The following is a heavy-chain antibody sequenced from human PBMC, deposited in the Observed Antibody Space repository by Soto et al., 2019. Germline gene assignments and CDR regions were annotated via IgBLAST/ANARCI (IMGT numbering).Heavy chain of an antibody. Sequence: EVQLLESGGDVVRPGGSLRLSCAASGFTFSSYAMGWVRQAPGKGLAWVAGVSRAGTYTFYPDSVRGRFSISRDNSRDTVDLYMNALRGDDTAVYFCVKYTVTEDLGESWGQGALVSVSS. V-gene: IGHV3-23*01. J-gene: IGHJ5*02. CDR2: VSRAGTYT. CDR1: GFTFSSYA. CDR3: VKYTVTEDLGES. D-gene: IGHD3-16*01.